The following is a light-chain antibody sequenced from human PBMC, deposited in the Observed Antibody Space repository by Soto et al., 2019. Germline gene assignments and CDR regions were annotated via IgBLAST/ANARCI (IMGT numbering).Light chain of an antibody. CDR3: STNRSSRPPFYV. CDR1: SSDVGGYNY. Sequence: QSVLTQPASVSGSPGQSITISCTGTSSDVGGYNYVSWYQQHPGKAPKLMIYDVSDRPSGVSNRFSGSKSGNTASLTISGLRVEDGFFYYSSTNRSSRPPFYVLEPGTMVTV. CDR2: DVS. J-gene: IGLJ1*01. V-gene: IGLV2-14*01.